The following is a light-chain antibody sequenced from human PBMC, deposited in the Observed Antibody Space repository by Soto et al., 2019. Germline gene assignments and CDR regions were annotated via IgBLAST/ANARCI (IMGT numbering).Light chain of an antibody. CDR3: QQYNDYWT. V-gene: IGKV1-5*01. CDR2: DAS. Sequence: DIQMTQSPSTLSASVGDTVTITCRASQTISGWLAWYQQRPGKAPNLLIFDASTLESGVPSRFSGSGSGTEFTLTITSLQPDDFATYYCQQYNDYWTFGQGTKVDIK. CDR1: QTISGW. J-gene: IGKJ1*01.